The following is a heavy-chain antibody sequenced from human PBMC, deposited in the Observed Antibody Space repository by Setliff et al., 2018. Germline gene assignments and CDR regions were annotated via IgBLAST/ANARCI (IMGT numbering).Heavy chain of an antibody. CDR2: IIPIFGTA. Sequence: SVKVSCKASGGTFSSYAISWVRQAPGQGLEWMGRIIPIFGTANYAQKFQGRVTITADKSTSTAHMELSSLRSEDTAVYYCARGWVGWRSSFEPWGQGTLVTVSS. CDR1: GGTFSSYA. V-gene: IGHV1-69*06. CDR3: ARGWVGWRSSFEP. D-gene: IGHD2-2*03. J-gene: IGHJ5*02.